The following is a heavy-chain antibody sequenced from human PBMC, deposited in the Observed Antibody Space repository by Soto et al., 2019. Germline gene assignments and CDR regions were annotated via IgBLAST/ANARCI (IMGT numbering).Heavy chain of an antibody. CDR3: ARGFNWLDY. CDR2: IYSGGNT. CDR1: GFTVSSNY. Sequence: EVQLVESGGGLIQPGGSPRLSCAAAGFTVSSNYMTWVRQAPGKGLEWVSVIYSGGNTNYADSVKGRFTISRDNSKNTLYLQMNSLRAEDTAVYYCARGFNWLDYWGQGTLVTVSS. V-gene: IGHV3-53*01. D-gene: IGHD5-12*01. J-gene: IGHJ4*02.